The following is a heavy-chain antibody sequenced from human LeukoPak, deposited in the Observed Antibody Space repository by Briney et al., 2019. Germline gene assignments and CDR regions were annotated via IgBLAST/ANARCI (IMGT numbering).Heavy chain of an antibody. CDR1: GFTFSSYD. V-gene: IGHV3-48*03. J-gene: IGHJ4*02. CDR2: ISSSGSTI. Sequence: GGSLRLSCAVSGFTFSSYDMNWVRQAPGKGLEWVSQISSSGSTIYYADSVKGRFTISRDNAKNSLCLQMNNLRAEDTAIYYCAITGYWGQGTLVTVSS. D-gene: IGHD4-11*01. CDR3: AITGY.